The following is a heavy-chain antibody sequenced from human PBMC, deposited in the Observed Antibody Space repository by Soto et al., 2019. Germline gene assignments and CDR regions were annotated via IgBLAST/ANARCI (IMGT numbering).Heavy chain of an antibody. CDR1: GFTFSSYG. Sequence: GGSLRLSCAASGFTFSSYGMHWVRQAPGKGLEWVAVISYDGSNKYYADSVKGRFTISRDNSKNTLYLQMNSLRAEDTAVYYCANMARSDHSDYWGQGTLVTVSS. CDR2: ISYDGSNK. V-gene: IGHV3-30*18. CDR3: ANMARSDHSDY. D-gene: IGHD6-25*01. J-gene: IGHJ4*02.